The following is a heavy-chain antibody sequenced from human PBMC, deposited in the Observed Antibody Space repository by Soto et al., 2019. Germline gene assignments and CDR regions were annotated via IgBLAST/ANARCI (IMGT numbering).Heavy chain of an antibody. Sequence: QVQLVQSGAEVKKPGASVKVSCNPSGYAFTSYTMHWVRRPPGQGLEGRGWINADNGDSKYSQKFQGRATITRDTSASIAYMELSSLRSEDTAVYYCARDTGSGLRVEPGIFEYWGQGTLVTVSS. CDR3: ARDTGSGLRVEPGIFEY. CDR2: INADNGDS. V-gene: IGHV1-3*01. CDR1: GYAFTSYT. D-gene: IGHD1-26*01. J-gene: IGHJ4*02.